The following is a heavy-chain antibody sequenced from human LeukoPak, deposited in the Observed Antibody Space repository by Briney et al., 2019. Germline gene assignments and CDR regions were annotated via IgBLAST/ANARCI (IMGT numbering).Heavy chain of an antibody. Sequence: MASETLSLTCTVSGGSISSSSYYWGWIRQPPGKGLEWIGSIYYSGSTYYNPSLKSRVTISVDTSKNQFSLKLSSVTAADTAVYYCARHEGEYSSGWYILTPQIMGNNNWNYLDYWGQGTLVTVSS. CDR2: IYYSGST. D-gene: IGHD6-19*01. CDR1: GGSISSSSYY. CDR3: ARHEGEYSSGWYILTPQIMGNNNWNYLDY. J-gene: IGHJ4*02. V-gene: IGHV4-39*01.